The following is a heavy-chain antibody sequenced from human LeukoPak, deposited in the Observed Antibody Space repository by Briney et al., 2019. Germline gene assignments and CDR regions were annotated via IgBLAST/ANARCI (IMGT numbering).Heavy chain of an antibody. CDR3: ARGPYYYDSSGYYQSRFDY. CDR2: INPNSGGT. V-gene: IGHV1-2*02. J-gene: IGHJ4*02. D-gene: IGHD3-22*01. Sequence: ASVKVSCKSSGYTFNGYYMHWVRQAPGQGLEWMGWINPNSGGTNYAQKFQGRVTMTRDTSISTAYMELSRLRSDDTAVYYCARGPYYYDSSGYYQSRFDYWGQGTLVTVSS. CDR1: GYTFNGYY.